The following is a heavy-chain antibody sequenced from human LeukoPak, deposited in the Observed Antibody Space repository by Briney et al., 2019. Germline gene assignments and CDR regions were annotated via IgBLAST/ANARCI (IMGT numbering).Heavy chain of an antibody. CDR1: GGSFSGYY. D-gene: IGHD2-8*01. Sequence: PSETLSLTCAVYGGSFSGYYWSWIRQPPGKGLEWIGEINHSGSTNYNPSLKSRAPISVDTSKNQFSLKLSSVTAADTAVYYCARSLCTNGVCSDAFDIWGQGTMVTVSS. V-gene: IGHV4-34*01. J-gene: IGHJ3*02. CDR3: ARSLCTNGVCSDAFDI. CDR2: INHSGST.